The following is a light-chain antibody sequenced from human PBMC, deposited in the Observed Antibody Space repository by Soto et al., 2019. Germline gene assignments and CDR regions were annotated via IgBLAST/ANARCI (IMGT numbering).Light chain of an antibody. Sequence: DIQMTQSPSSLSASVGDRVTITCRASQSIANYLNWYQQKAGRAPKFLIYDASNLETGVPSRFSGSGSGTDFTLTISSLQPEDIATYYCQQYDNLPLTFGGGTKVDIK. J-gene: IGKJ4*01. CDR3: QQYDNLPLT. CDR1: QSIANY. CDR2: DAS. V-gene: IGKV1-33*01.